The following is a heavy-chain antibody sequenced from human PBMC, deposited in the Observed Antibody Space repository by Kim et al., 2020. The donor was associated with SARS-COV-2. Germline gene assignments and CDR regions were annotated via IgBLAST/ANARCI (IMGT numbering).Heavy chain of an antibody. Sequence: YAASVWGRFTIARDNAKNSRYLRMMGLRDEETAVYYCARGQGGAMDCWGQGTLVTVSS. J-gene: IGHJ4*02. V-gene: IGHV3-48*02. D-gene: IGHD3-16*01. CDR3: ARGQGGAMDC.